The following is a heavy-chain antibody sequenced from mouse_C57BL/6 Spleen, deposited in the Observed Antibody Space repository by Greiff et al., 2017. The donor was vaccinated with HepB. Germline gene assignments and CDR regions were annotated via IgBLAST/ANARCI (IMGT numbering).Heavy chain of an antibody. J-gene: IGHJ2*01. Sequence: EVKLQQSGPELVKPGASVKISCKASGYTFTDYYMNWVKQSHGKSLEWIGDINPNNGGTSYNQKFKGKATLTVDKSSSTAYMELRSLTSEDAAVYYCARGDGSYYFDYWGQGTTLTVSS. CDR1: GYTFTDYY. CDR2: INPNNGGT. CDR3: ARGDGSYYFDY. D-gene: IGHD3-2*01. V-gene: IGHV1-26*01.